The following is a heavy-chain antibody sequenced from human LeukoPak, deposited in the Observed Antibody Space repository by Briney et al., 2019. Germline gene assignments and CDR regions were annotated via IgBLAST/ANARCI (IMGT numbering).Heavy chain of an antibody. CDR3: SRENWAFSPFGY. CDR1: GGSITSTNW. CDR2: VSLSGLT. Sequence: SETLSLTCGVSGGSITSTNWWSWVSQPPRQGLEWIGEVSLSGLTNYNPSLSSRVIMALDTSKNHLSLHLTSVTAADTAVYYCSRENWAFSPFGYWGQGYLVTVLS. J-gene: IGHJ4*02. V-gene: IGHV4-4*02. D-gene: IGHD3-16*01.